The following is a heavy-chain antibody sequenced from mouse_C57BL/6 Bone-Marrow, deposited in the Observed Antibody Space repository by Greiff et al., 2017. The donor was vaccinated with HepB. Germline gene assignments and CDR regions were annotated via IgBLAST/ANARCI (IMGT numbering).Heavy chain of an antibody. CDR3: AREDYSNHYFDY. D-gene: IGHD2-5*01. CDR2: IWSGGST. Sequence: VQLVESGPGLVQPSQSLSITCTVSGFSLTSYGVHWVRQSPGKGLEWLGVIWSGGSTDYNAAFISRLSISKDNSKSQVFFKMNSLQADDTAIYYCAREDYSNHYFDYWGQGTTLTVSS. V-gene: IGHV2-2*01. J-gene: IGHJ2*01. CDR1: GFSLTSYG.